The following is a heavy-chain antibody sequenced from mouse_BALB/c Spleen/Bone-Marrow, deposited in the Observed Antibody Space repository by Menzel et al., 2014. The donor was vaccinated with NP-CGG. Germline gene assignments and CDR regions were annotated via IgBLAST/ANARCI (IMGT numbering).Heavy chain of an antibody. J-gene: IGHJ3*01. CDR3: SREEDYDGNYKFAY. D-gene: IGHD2-3*01. CDR1: GFTFXTYI. Sequence: LQQSGGDLVKPGGSLKLSCAASGFTFXTYIMSWVRQTPEKRLEWVATISSGGRYIFYPDSVKGRFTLSRDNAKDTLYLQMSSLRSDDTAMYYCSREEDYDGNYKFAYWGQGTLVTVSA. V-gene: IGHV5-6-4*01. CDR2: ISSGGRYI.